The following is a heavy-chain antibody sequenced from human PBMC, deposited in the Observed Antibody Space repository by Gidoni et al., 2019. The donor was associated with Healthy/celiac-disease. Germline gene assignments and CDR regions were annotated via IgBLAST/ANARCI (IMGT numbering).Heavy chain of an antibody. V-gene: IGHV3-11*01. J-gene: IGHJ6*02. D-gene: IGHD5-18*01. CDR2: ISSSGSTI. Sequence: QVQLVESGGALVTPGGSLQLSCAASGFTRSASYRSWIRQAPGKGLDWVLYISSSGSTICYTDSVKGLFTISRDNAKNSLYLQRISLRAEDSAVYYCARVLVDTAMVWVSDYYGMDVWGQGTTVTVSS. CDR3: ARVLVDTAMVWVSDYYGMDV. CDR1: GFTRSASY.